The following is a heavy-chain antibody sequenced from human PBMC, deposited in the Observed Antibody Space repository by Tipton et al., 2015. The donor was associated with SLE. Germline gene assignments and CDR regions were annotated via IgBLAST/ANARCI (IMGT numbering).Heavy chain of an antibody. Sequence: RSLRLSCAASGFTFSSYGMHWVRQAPGKGLEWVAVIWYDGSNKYYADSVKGRFTISRDNSKNTLYLQMNSLRAEDTAVYYCARDRYYYDSSGYYIQNYRYYMDVWGKGTTVTVSS. V-gene: IGHV3-30*19. CDR3: ARDRYYYDSSGYYIQNYRYYMDV. D-gene: IGHD3-22*01. CDR2: IWYDGSNK. J-gene: IGHJ6*03. CDR1: GFTFSSYG.